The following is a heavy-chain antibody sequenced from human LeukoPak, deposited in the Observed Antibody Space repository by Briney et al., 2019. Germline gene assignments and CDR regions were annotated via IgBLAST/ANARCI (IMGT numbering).Heavy chain of an antibody. CDR1: GFTFSNYA. V-gene: IGHV3-23*01. CDR2: ISEFGNDP. J-gene: IGHJ5*02. CDR3: AKQFVDV. D-gene: IGHD3-10*01. Sequence: GGSLRLSCAASGFTFSNYAMNWVRQAPGKGLEWVSSISEFGNDPSYADSVKGRFTISRDDSRNTLYLQMNSLRAEDTAVYYCAKQFVDVWGQGTLVTVSS.